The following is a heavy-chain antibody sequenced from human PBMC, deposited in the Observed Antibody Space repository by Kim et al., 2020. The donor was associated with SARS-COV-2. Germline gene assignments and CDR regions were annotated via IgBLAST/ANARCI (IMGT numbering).Heavy chain of an antibody. J-gene: IGHJ5*02. CDR3: ARVGGAGNWLDP. CDR2: IYYSGTT. D-gene: IGHD6-19*01. V-gene: IGHV4-59*01. CDR1: GGSMNSYY. Sequence: SETLSLTCTVSGGSMNSYYWNWIRQPPGQGLEWIGYIYYSGTTSYNPSLQSRVTISQDTSKSQFSLRLRSVTAADTAIYYCARVGGAGNWLDPWGQGTLV.